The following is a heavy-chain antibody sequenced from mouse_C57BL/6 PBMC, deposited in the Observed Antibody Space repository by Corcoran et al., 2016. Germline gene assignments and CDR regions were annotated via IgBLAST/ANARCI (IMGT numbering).Heavy chain of an antibody. CDR3: ANSNGAMDY. CDR2: INPNNGGT. J-gene: IGHJ4*01. D-gene: IGHD2-5*01. CDR1: GYTFTDYY. V-gene: IGHV1-26*01. Sequence: EVQLQQSGPELVKPGASVKISCKASGYTFTDYYMNWVKQSHGKSLEWIGDINPNNGGTSYNQKFKGKATLTVDKSSSTAYMELRSLTSEDSAVYYCANSNGAMDYWGQGTSVTVSS.